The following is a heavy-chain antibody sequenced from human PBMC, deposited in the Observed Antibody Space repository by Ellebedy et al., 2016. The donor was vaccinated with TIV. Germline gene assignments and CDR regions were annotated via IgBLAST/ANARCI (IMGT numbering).Heavy chain of an antibody. CDR3: AKYRSSVHYYYIDV. V-gene: IGHV3-48*04. Sequence: GESLKISXAASGFTFNKFSMNWVRQAPGKGLEWVSYISYSSTTIHYAVSVEGRFTISRDDAKNSLYLEMNSLRAEDAALYHCAKYRSSVHYYYIDVWGKGTTVTVSS. CDR1: GFTFNKFS. CDR2: ISYSSTTI. D-gene: IGHD3-10*01. J-gene: IGHJ6*03.